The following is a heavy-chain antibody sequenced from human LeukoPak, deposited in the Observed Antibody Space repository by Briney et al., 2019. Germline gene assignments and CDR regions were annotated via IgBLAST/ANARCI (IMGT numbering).Heavy chain of an antibody. D-gene: IGHD3-22*01. V-gene: IGHV4-59*01. CDR1: GVSINTYF. CDR3: ARGGMSTYYDSGGYFSY. J-gene: IGHJ4*02. CDR2: IYHSGNT. Sequence: SETLSLTCTISGVSINTYFWSWIRQPPGKGLEWIGFIYHSGNTNSNPSLKSRVTLSADTSKSQFSLELTSVTAADTAVYFCARGGMSTYYDSGGYFSYWGQGILVTVSS.